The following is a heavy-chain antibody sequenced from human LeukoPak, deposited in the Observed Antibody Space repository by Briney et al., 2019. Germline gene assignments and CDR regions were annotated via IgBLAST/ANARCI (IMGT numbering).Heavy chain of an antibody. CDR2: IKVDGTEK. CDR1: GFSFSAYW. J-gene: IGHJ4*02. D-gene: IGHD1-1*01. V-gene: IGHV3-7*05. Sequence: GASLKISCAASGFSFSAYWMSWVRQAPGKGLEWVANIKVDGTEKYYVDSVKGRFTISRDNAKNSLSLQMSGLRAEDTAVYYCARDWNGSGTAFDHWGQGTLVTVSS. CDR3: ARDWNGSGTAFDH.